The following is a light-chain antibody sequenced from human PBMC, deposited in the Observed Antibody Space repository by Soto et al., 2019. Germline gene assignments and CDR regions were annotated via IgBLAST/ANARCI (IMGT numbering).Light chain of an antibody. J-gene: IGKJ2*01. Sequence: DIQMTQSPSSLSASVGDRVTITCRASQSISIYLNWYQQKPGKAPKLLIYGASSLQSGVPSRFSGSRSGTHFTLIISSLQPEDFATYYCQQSYSTPYTFGQWTNVEIK. CDR2: GAS. CDR1: QSISIY. V-gene: IGKV1-39*01. CDR3: QQSYSTPYT.